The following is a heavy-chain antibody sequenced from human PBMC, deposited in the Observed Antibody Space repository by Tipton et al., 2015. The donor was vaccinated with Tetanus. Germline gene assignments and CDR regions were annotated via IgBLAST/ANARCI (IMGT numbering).Heavy chain of an antibody. D-gene: IGHD3-9*01. Sequence: TLSLTCTVFGGSVSSGSYYWAWIRQPPGKGLEYIGYILYGASTHYNPSLKSRVTVSADPSQNQFSLKLSSVTAADTAVYYCARATEHDIMTGYDNWGPGTQVTVSS. CDR2: ILYGAST. CDR3: ARATEHDIMTGYDN. CDR1: GGSVSSGSYY. V-gene: IGHV4-61*01. J-gene: IGHJ4*02.